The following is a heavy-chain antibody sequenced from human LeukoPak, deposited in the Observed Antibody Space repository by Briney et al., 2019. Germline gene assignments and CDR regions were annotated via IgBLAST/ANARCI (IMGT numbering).Heavy chain of an antibody. D-gene: IGHD4-23*01. CDR2: INHSGST. CDR3: RWHYYYYGMDV. Sequence: SETLSLTCAVYGGSFSGYYWSWIRQPPGKGLEWIGEINHSGSTNYNPSLKSRVTISVDTSKNQFSLKLSSVTAADTAVYYCRWHYYYYGMDVWGQGTTVTVSS. V-gene: IGHV4-34*01. CDR1: GGSFSGYY. J-gene: IGHJ6*02.